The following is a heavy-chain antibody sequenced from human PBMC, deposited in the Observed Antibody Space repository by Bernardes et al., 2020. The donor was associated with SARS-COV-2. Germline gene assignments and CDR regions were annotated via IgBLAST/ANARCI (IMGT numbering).Heavy chain of an antibody. Sequence: SETLSLTCTVSGGSIISGVYYWSCIRQPPGKGLEWIGYIYYSGSTYYNPSLKSRVTISVDTSKNQFSLKLSSVTAADTAVYYCARGPMTIFGVVNGAFDIWGQGTMVTVSS. CDR3: ARGPMTIFGVVNGAFDI. V-gene: IGHV4-31*03. D-gene: IGHD3-3*01. J-gene: IGHJ3*02. CDR1: GGSIISGVYY. CDR2: IYYSGST.